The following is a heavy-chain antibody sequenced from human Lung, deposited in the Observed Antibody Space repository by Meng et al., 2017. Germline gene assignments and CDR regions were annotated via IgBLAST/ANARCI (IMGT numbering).Heavy chain of an antibody. V-gene: IGHV4-34*01. J-gene: IGHJ4*02. Sequence: VRRQQCGAGLLNPSETLALTCVVSGGSFSDYYWSWIRQPPGKGLEWIGEINHSGSTNYNPSLESRATISVDTSQNNLSLKLSSVTAADSAVYYCARGPTTMAHDFDYWGQGTLVTVSS. CDR1: GGSFSDYY. CDR2: INHSGST. D-gene: IGHD4-11*01. CDR3: ARGPTTMAHDFDY.